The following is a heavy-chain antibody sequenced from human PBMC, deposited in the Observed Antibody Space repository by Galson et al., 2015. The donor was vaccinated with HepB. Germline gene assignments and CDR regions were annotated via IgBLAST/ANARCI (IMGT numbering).Heavy chain of an antibody. Sequence: SLRLSCAASGFTFSSYSMNWVRQAPGKGLEWVSSISSSSSYIYYADSVKGRFTISRDNAKNSLYLQMNSLRAEDTAVYYCARDPIESTGDWFDPWGQGTLVTVSS. CDR3: ARDPIESTGDWFDP. CDR2: ISSSSSYI. CDR1: GFTFSSYS. J-gene: IGHJ5*02. V-gene: IGHV3-21*01. D-gene: IGHD1-14*01.